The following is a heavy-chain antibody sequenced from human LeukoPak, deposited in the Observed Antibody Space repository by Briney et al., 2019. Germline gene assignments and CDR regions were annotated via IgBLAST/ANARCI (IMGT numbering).Heavy chain of an antibody. CDR2: IYPGDSDT. CDR1: GYSFTNYW. J-gene: IGHJ3*02. Sequence: GESLKISCKGSGYSFTNYWIGWVRQMPGKGLEWMGIIYPGDSDTRYSPSFQGQVTMSADKSISTAYLQWSSLKASDTAVYYCATHSSGWYNNAFDIWGQGTMVTVSS. CDR3: ATHSSGWYNNAFDI. V-gene: IGHV5-51*01. D-gene: IGHD6-19*01.